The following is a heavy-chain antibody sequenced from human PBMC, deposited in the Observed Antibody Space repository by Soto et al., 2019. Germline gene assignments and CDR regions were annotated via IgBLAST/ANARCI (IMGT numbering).Heavy chain of an antibody. Sequence: ASVKVSCKSSGYTFIYYYLHWVRQAPGQGLEWMGWINPHSGDTYYAEKFQGRVTMTRDTSITTVFMDLSRLTSDDTALYFCARQGKSYVSPSGYYGMDVWGRRTSLTVCS. J-gene: IGHJ6*01. V-gene: IGHV1-2*02. D-gene: IGHD1-26*01. CDR2: INPHSGDT. CDR1: GYTFIYYY. CDR3: ARQGKSYVSPSGYYGMDV.